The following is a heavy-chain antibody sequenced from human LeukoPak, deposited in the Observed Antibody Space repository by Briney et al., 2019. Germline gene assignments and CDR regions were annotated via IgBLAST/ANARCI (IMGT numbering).Heavy chain of an antibody. CDR2: INHSGST. V-gene: IGHV4-34*01. J-gene: IGHJ4*02. D-gene: IGHD4-17*01. Sequence: SETLSLTCAVYGGSFSGYYWSWIRQPPGKGLEWIGEINHSGSTNYNPSLKSRVTISVDTSKNQFSLKLSSVTAADTAVHYCARRSMTTVTTRRYFDYWGQGTLVTVSS. CDR3: ARRSMTTVTTRRYFDY. CDR1: GGSFSGYY.